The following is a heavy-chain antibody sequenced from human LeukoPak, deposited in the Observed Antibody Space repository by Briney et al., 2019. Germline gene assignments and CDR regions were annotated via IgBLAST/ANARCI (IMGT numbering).Heavy chain of an antibody. J-gene: IGHJ4*02. Sequence: GGSLRLSCAASGFTFSSYGMHWVRQAPGKGLEWVAVMWYDGGNKFYADSVKGRFTISRDNSKNTLYLEMNSLGAEDTAVYHCARDVEVGKSYLDYWGQGTLVTVSS. V-gene: IGHV3-33*01. CDR1: GFTFSSYG. D-gene: IGHD3-16*02. CDR3: ARDVEVGKSYLDY. CDR2: MWYDGGNK.